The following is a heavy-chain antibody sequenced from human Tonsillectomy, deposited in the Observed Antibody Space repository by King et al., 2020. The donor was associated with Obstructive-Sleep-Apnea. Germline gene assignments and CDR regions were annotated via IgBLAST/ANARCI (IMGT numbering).Heavy chain of an antibody. D-gene: IGHD6-6*01. CDR2: ISSSSSYI. Sequence: VQLVESGGGLVKPGGSLRLSCAASGFTFSSYTINLVRQAPGKGLEWFSSISSSSSYIYYADSVKGRFTISRDTPKNSLYLQMNSLRAEDTAVYYCAREAPIADRLYGMDVWGQGTTVTVSS. CDR1: GFTFSSYT. J-gene: IGHJ6*02. CDR3: AREAPIADRLYGMDV. V-gene: IGHV3-21*01.